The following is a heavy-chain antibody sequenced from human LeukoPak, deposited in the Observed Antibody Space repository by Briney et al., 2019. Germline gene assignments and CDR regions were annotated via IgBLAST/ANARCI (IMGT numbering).Heavy chain of an antibody. D-gene: IGHD6-19*01. V-gene: IGHV3-7*01. J-gene: IGHJ4*02. Sequence: PGGSLRLSCAASGFTSKTYWLNWVRQAPGKGLEWVANIKQDGSEKYYVDSVKGRFTISTDIAKRSLYLQMNSLRAEDTAVYYCARDRSTGSYFFFDYWGQGVLVTVSS. CDR1: GFTSKTYW. CDR3: ARDRSTGSYFFFDY. CDR2: IKQDGSEK.